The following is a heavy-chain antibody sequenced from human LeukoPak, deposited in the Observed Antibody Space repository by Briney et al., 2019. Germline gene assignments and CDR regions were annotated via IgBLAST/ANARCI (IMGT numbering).Heavy chain of an antibody. CDR1: GFTFSSYA. V-gene: IGHV3-23*01. Sequence: GGSLRLSCTASGFTFSSYAMSWVRQAPGKGLEWVSSISDTGDSTYYADSVKGRFTISRDNSKNTLYLQINSLRAEDTAVYYCAIGRIAVTGSGGLFDYWGQGTLVTVSS. CDR3: AIGRIAVTGSGGLFDY. D-gene: IGHD6-19*01. J-gene: IGHJ4*02. CDR2: ISDTGDST.